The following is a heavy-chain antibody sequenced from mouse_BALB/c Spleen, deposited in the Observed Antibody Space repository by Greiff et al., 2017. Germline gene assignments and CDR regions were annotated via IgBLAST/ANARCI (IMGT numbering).Heavy chain of an antibody. Sequence: EVMLVESGGGLVQPGGSRKLSCAASGFTFSSFGMHWVRQAPEKGLEWVAYISSGSSTIYYADTVKGRFTISRDNPKNTLFLQMTSLRSEDTAMYYCAQYDGKAMDYWGQGTSVTVSS. CDR3: AQYDGKAMDY. V-gene: IGHV5-17*02. CDR2: ISSGSSTI. D-gene: IGHD2-14*01. CDR1: GFTFSSFG. J-gene: IGHJ4*01.